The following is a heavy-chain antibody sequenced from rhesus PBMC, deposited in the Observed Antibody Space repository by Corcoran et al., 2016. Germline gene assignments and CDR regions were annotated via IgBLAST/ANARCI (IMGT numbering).Heavy chain of an antibody. CDR1: GFTFSSYG. D-gene: IGHD3-34*01. Sequence: EVQLVESGGGLVQPGGSLRLSCAASGFTFSSYGMSWVRQAPGKGLEWVSYISNGGDSTYYADAVKGRFTISRDNAKNSLSLQMSSLRAEDTAVYYCTRGILGGYWGQGVLVTVSS. CDR3: TRGILGGY. J-gene: IGHJ4*01. CDR2: ISNGGDST. V-gene: IGHV3S16*01.